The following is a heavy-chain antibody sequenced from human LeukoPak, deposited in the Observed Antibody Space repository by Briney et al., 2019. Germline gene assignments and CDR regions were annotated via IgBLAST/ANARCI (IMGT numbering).Heavy chain of an antibody. J-gene: IGHJ1*01. Sequence: PSETLSLTCTVSGGSISSHYWSWIRQPPAKGLEWIGNIYYNESTNYNPTLKSRVTISVDTSKNQFPLKLSSVTAADTAVYYCASYLSKRSTFTSEYFQHWGQGTLVSVSS. CDR1: GGSISSHY. V-gene: IGHV4-59*11. D-gene: IGHD2/OR15-2a*01. CDR2: IYYNEST. CDR3: ASYLSKRSTFTSEYFQH.